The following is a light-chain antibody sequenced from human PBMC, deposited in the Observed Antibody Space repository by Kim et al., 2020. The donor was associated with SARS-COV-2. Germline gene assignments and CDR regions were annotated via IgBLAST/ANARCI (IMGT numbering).Light chain of an antibody. V-gene: IGLV3-19*01. CDR2: GKD. J-gene: IGLJ2*01. CDR1: SLRSYY. Sequence: SSELTQDPAVSVAWGQTVRITCQGDSLRSYYATWYQQKPGQAPILVIYGKDNRPSGIPDRFSGSSSGNTASLTITGTQAGDEADYYCNSRDSNDNVLFGG. CDR3: NSRDSNDNVL.